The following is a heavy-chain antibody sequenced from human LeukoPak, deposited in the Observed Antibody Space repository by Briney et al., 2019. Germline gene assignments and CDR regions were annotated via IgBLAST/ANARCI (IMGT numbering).Heavy chain of an antibody. D-gene: IGHD3-22*01. J-gene: IGHJ4*02. CDR1: GFTFSSYA. CDR2: ISYDGSNK. V-gene: IGHV3-30*04. Sequence: PGRSLRLSCAASGFTFSSYAMHWVRQAPGKGLEWVAVISYDGSNKYYADSVKGRFTISRDNSKNTLYLQMSSLRAEDTAVYYCARVLYYYDSSGYYPADYWGQGTLVTVSS. CDR3: ARVLYYYDSSGYYPADY.